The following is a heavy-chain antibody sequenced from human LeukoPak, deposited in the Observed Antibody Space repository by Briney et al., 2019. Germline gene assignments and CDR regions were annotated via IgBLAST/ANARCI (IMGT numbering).Heavy chain of an antibody. Sequence: PGGSLRLSCAASGFTFSSYSMTWVRQAPGKGLEWVSSISSSSSYIYYADSVRGRFTISRDNAKNSLYLQMNSLRAEDTAVYYCARDMGYYDILTGYYPYNWFDPWGQGTLVTVSS. CDR3: ARDMGYYDILTGYYPYNWFDP. D-gene: IGHD3-9*01. CDR2: ISSSSSYI. V-gene: IGHV3-21*01. J-gene: IGHJ5*02. CDR1: GFTFSSYS.